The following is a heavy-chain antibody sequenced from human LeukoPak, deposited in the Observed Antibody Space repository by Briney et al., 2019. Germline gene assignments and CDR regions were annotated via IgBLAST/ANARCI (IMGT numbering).Heavy chain of an antibody. D-gene: IGHD5-18*01. CDR3: ARGAVDTVNLNTPDY. J-gene: IGHJ4*02. Sequence: PWASVKVSCKASGYTFTSYGISWVRQAPGQGLEWMGIINPSGGSTSYAQKFQGRVTMTRDTSTSTVYMELSSLRSEDTAVYYCARGAVDTVNLNTPDYWGQGTLVTVSS. CDR1: GYTFTSYG. V-gene: IGHV1-46*01. CDR2: INPSGGST.